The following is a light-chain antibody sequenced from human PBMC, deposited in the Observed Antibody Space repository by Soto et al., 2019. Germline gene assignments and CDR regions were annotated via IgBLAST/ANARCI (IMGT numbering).Light chain of an antibody. Sequence: QSVLTQPPSASGTPGQSVTISCSGSNSNIGSNPVHWYQQFPGTAPKVLIYSNYQRPSGVPDRFSGSKSGTSASLAISGLQYEDEADYYCAAWDDRLSSLLFGGGNKVTVL. CDR2: SNY. CDR3: AAWDDRLSSLL. J-gene: IGLJ2*01. CDR1: NSNIGSNP. V-gene: IGLV1-44*01.